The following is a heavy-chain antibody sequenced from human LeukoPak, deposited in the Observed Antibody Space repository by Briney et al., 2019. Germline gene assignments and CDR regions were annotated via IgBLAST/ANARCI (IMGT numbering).Heavy chain of an antibody. CDR3: ASFSYSSSWYSDY. V-gene: IGHV1-2*06. D-gene: IGHD6-13*01. CDR2: INPNSGGT. Sequence: ASVKVSCKASGYTFTGYYMHWVRQAPGQGLEWMGRINPNSGGTSYAQKFQGRVTMTRDTSISTAYMELSRLRSDDTAVYYCASFSYSSSWYSDYWGQGTLVTVSS. J-gene: IGHJ4*02. CDR1: GYTFTGYY.